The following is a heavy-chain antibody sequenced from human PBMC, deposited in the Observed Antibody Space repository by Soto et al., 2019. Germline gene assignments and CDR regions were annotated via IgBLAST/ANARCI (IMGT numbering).Heavy chain of an antibody. J-gene: IGHJ5*02. CDR3: ARGRTVVVAAGLDWFDP. CDR2: ISAYNGNT. Sequence: ASVKVSCKASGYTFTNYGISWVRQAPGQGLEWMGWISAYNGNTNYAQKLQGRVTITTDTSTSTAYMELRSLRSDDTAVYYCARGRTVVVAAGLDWFDPWGQGTLVTVSS. V-gene: IGHV1-18*01. CDR1: GYTFTNYG. D-gene: IGHD2-15*01.